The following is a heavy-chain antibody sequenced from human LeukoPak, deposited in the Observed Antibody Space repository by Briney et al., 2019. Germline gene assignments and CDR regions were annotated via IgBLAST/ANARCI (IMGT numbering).Heavy chain of an antibody. CDR1: GGSISSYY. CDR3: ARVRAARFSYYYYMDV. D-gene: IGHD6-6*01. CDR2: IYTSGST. V-gene: IGHV4-4*07. J-gene: IGHJ6*03. Sequence: SETLSLTCTVSGGSISSYYWSWIRRPAGKGLEWIGRIYTSGSTNYNPSLKSRVTMSVDTSKNQFSLKLSSVTAADTAVYYCARVRAARFSYYYYMDVWGKGTTVTVSS.